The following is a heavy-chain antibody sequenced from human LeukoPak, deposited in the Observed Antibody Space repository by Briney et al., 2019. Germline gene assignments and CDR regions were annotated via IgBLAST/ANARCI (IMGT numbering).Heavy chain of an antibody. V-gene: IGHV3-23*01. CDR3: AKETASDFGGAVDY. Sequence: SGGSLRLSCAASGFTSNNYAMSWVRQAPGKGLEWVSAISGSGGTTYYADSVKGRFTISRDNSKNTLYLQINSLRAEDTAVYFCAKETASDFGGAVDYWGQGTLVTVSS. CDR2: ISGSGGTT. CDR1: GFTSNNYA. J-gene: IGHJ4*02. D-gene: IGHD3-10*01.